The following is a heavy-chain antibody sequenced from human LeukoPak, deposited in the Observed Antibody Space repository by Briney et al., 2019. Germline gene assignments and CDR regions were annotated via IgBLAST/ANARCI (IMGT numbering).Heavy chain of an antibody. J-gene: IGHJ4*02. CDR1: EFTFSSYG. CDR2: IWYDGSNK. Sequence: GGSLRLSCAASEFTFSSYGMHWVRQAPGKGLEWVAVIWYDGSNKYYADSVKGRFTISRDNSKNTLYLQMNSLRAEDTAVYYCARDSQQWLVSRTFDYWGQGTLVTVSS. D-gene: IGHD6-19*01. CDR3: ARDSQQWLVSRTFDY. V-gene: IGHV3-33*01.